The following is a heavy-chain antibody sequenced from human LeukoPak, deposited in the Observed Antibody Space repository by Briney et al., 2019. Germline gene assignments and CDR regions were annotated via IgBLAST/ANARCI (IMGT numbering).Heavy chain of an antibody. CDR2: ISDNSNYI. V-gene: IGHV3-21*01. CDR3: ANHFACGSTSCPPFDS. D-gene: IGHD2-2*01. CDR1: GFTFNTYS. Sequence: GGSLRLSCAASGFTFNTYSMNWVRQAPGKGLGWVSSISDNSNYIYYSDSVEGRFTISRDNAKNSLYLQMNSLRVEDTAVYCCANHFACGSTSCPPFDSWGQGTLVTVSS. J-gene: IGHJ4*02.